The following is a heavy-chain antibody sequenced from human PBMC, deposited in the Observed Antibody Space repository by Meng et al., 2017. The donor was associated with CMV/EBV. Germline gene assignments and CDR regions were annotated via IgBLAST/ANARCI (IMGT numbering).Heavy chain of an antibody. J-gene: IGHJ6*02. CDR1: GFTFSSSS. D-gene: IGHD3-10*01. CDR2: ISSSSYI. CDR3: ARDGSDHYYYYYGMDV. V-gene: IGHV3-21*01. Sequence: LSLTCAASGFTFSSSSMNWVRQAPGKGLEWVSSISSSSYIYYADSVKGRFTISRDNSKNTLYLQMNSLRAEDTAVYYCARDGSDHYYYYYGMDVWGQGTTVTVSS.